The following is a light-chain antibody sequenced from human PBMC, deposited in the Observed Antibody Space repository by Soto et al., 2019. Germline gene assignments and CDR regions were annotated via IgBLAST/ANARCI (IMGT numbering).Light chain of an antibody. CDR3: QQYTCLWT. V-gene: IGKV1-5*03. CDR2: QAS. Sequence: DIQMTQSPSTLPASVGDRVTITCRASRSLQTWLAWYQQKPGKVPKLLIYQASSLQNGVPARFIGSGSGTEFTLTISSLQPDDVATYYCQQYTCLWTFGPGTKVDI. J-gene: IGKJ1*01. CDR1: RSLQTW.